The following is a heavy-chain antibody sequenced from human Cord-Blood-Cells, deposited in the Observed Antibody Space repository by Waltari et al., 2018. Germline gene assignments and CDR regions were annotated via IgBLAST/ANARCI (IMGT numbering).Heavy chain of an antibody. CDR3: ASTASSSWYY. CDR2: IFYSGST. D-gene: IGHD6-13*01. J-gene: IGHJ4*02. Sequence: QLQLQESGPGLVKPSETLSLTCTVSGGSISSSSYYWGWIRQPPGKGREWIGSIFYSGSTYSNPSLKSRVTISVDTSKNQFSLKLSSVTAADTAVYYCASTASSSWYYWGQGTLVTVSS. V-gene: IGHV4-39*01. CDR1: GGSISSSSYY.